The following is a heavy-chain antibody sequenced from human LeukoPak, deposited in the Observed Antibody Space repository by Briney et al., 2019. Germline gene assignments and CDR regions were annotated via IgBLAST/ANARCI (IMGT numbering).Heavy chain of an antibody. CDR2: INPNSGGT. J-gene: IGHJ4*02. CDR3: ARDRGAAALPGY. Sequence: GASVKVSCKASGYTFTGYYMRWVRQAPGQGLEWMGRINPNSGGTNYAQKFQGRVTMTRDTSISTAYMELSRLRSDDTAVYYCARDRGAAALPGYWGQGTLVTVSS. V-gene: IGHV1-2*06. CDR1: GYTFTGYY. D-gene: IGHD6-13*01.